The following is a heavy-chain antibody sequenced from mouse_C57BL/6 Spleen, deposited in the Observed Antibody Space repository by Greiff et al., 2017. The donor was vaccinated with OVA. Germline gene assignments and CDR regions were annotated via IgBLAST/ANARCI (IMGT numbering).Heavy chain of an antibody. CDR1: GYAFSSSW. CDR2: IYPGDGDT. Sequence: LVESGPELVKPGASVKISCKASGYAFSSSWMNWVKQRPGKGLEWIGRIYPGDGDTNYNGKFKGKATLTADKSSSTAYMQLSSLTSEDSAVYFCARDYGSSLWFAYWGQGTLVTVSA. CDR3: ARDYGSSLWFAY. J-gene: IGHJ3*01. D-gene: IGHD1-1*01. V-gene: IGHV1-82*01.